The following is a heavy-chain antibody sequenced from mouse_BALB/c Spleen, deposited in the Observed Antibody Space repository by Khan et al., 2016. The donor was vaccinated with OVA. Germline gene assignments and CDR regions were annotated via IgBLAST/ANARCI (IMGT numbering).Heavy chain of an antibody. J-gene: IGHJ3*02. V-gene: IGHV1-9*01. CDR1: GYKFSNYW. Sequence: VQLQESGTELMKPGASVKISCKASGYKFSNYWIEWVKQRPGHGLEWIGEILPGSGSTKYNVKFKGKATFTADTSSSTAFMQLSSLTSEDSAVYYCARSYYGYCAQGTLVTVSA. CDR3: ARSYYGY. CDR2: ILPGSGST. D-gene: IGHD2-10*01.